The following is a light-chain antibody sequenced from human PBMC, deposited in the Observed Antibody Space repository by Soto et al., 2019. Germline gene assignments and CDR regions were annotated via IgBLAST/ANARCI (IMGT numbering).Light chain of an antibody. CDR3: ENYGSTPLS. CDR1: QSLGSNS. Sequence: EIVLTQSPGTLSLSPGERATLSCRDSQSLGSNSLAWYQQKPGQAPRLLIHAASTRATGIPDRFSGSGFGTDFTLSRRRQEREDFAVYFCENYGSTPLSFGPGIKVDVK. CDR2: AAS. V-gene: IGKV3-20*01. J-gene: IGKJ3*01.